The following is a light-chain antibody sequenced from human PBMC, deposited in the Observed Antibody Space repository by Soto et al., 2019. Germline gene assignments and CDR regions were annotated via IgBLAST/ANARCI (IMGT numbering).Light chain of an antibody. CDR2: GAS. CDR1: QXVXXSY. J-gene: IGKJ3*01. Sequence: CXASQXVXXSYLAWYQQKPGQAPRLLIYGASSXXTGIPEXXXXXXXXXXXXXXXSRLEPEDFAVYYCQQYGSSPPFTFGPGTKV. CDR3: QQYGSSPPFT. V-gene: IGKV3-20*01.